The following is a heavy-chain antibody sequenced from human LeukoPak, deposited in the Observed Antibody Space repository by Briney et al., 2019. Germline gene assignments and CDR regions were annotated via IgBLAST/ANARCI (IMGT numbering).Heavy chain of an antibody. CDR2: IYYSGST. CDR1: GGSISSSSYY. Sequence: PSETLSLTCTVSGGSISSSSYYWGWIRQPPGKGLEWIGSIYYSGSTYYNPSLKSRVTISVDTSKNQFSLKLSSVTAADTAVYYCAREYGFGELLVDYWGQGTLVTVSS. D-gene: IGHD3-10*01. J-gene: IGHJ4*02. CDR3: AREYGFGELLVDY. V-gene: IGHV4-39*07.